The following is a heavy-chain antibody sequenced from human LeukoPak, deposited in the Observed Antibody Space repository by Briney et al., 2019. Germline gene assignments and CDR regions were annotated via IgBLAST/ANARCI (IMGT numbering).Heavy chain of an antibody. J-gene: IGHJ4*02. CDR2: INPNSGAT. D-gene: IGHD6-6*01. CDR3: ARVQYSGSAALDY. V-gene: IGHV1-2*02. CDR1: VYTFTGYY. Sequence: GASVNVSCKASVYTFTGYYMHWVRQAPGQGLEWMGGINPNSGATNYAQKFQGRVTMTSDTSISTAYMELSRLRSDDTAVYYCARVQYSGSAALDYWGQGTLVTVSS.